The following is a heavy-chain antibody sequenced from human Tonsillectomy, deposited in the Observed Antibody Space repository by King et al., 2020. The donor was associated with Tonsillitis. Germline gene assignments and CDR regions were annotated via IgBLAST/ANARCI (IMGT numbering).Heavy chain of an antibody. CDR3: ARYVSGSFDY. D-gene: IGHD1-26*01. Sequence: LQLQESGPGVVKPSETLSLTCTVFGGSISSSDHYWAWIRQPPGKGLEWIGYMYYSGNIFYNPSLKSRITISGGASENRFSLKLSSVTAADTAVYFCARYVSGSFDYWGQGALVTVSS. CDR1: GGSISSSDHY. J-gene: IGHJ4*02. CDR2: MYYSGNI. V-gene: IGHV4-39*01.